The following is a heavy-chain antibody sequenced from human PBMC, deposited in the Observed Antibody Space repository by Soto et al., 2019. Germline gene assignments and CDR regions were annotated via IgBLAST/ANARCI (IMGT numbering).Heavy chain of an antibody. V-gene: IGHV4-61*01. CDR3: ARLVVPAAMGYYYGMDV. J-gene: IGHJ6*02. D-gene: IGHD2-2*01. CDR1: GGSVSSGSYY. CDR2: IYYSGST. Sequence: SETLSLTCTVSGGSVSSGSYYWSWIRQPPGKGLEWIGYIYYSGSTNYNPSLKSRVTISVDTSKNQFSLKLSSVTAADTAVYYCARLVVPAAMGYYYGMDVWGQGTTVTVSS.